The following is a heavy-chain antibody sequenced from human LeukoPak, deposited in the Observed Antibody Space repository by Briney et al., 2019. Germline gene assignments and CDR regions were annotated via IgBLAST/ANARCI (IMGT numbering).Heavy chain of an antibody. D-gene: IGHD3-9*01. J-gene: IGHJ3*02. V-gene: IGHV4-39*01. CDR3: ARQGLRDDTAFDI. Sequence: PSETLSLTCTVSGGSISSSSYYWGWIRQPPGKGLELIGSIYYSGSTYYNPSLKSRVTISVDTSKNQFSLKLSSVTAADTAVYYCARQGLRDDTAFDIWGQGTMVTVSS. CDR2: IYYSGST. CDR1: GGSISSSSYY.